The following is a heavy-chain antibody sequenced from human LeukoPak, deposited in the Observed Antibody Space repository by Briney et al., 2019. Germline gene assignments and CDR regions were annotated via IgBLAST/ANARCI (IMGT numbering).Heavy chain of an antibody. J-gene: IGHJ4*02. V-gene: IGHV3-30*18. CDR1: GFTFSSYG. Sequence: PGRSLRLSCAASGFTFSSYGMHWVRQAPGKGLEWVAVISYDGSNKYYADSVKGRFTISRDNSKNTLYLQMNSLRAEDTAVYYCAKGLWAVAGMRGLYYFDYWGQGTLVTVSS. D-gene: IGHD6-19*01. CDR2: ISYDGSNK. CDR3: AKGLWAVAGMRGLYYFDY.